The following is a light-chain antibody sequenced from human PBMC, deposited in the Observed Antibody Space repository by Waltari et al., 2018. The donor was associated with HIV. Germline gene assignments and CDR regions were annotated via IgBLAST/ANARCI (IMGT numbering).Light chain of an antibody. J-gene: IGLJ2*01. CDR2: RDG. CDR1: LHDRM. CDR3: QSTFGTGTII. Sequence: SFELTQPPSVSVSPGQTARITCSGLHDRMGAWYQLKSGQAPSMIIFRDGQRPSWIPTRFPGSRSGTRLTLTITGVQDDDEAEYVCQSTFGTGTIIFGAGT. V-gene: IGLV3-25*03.